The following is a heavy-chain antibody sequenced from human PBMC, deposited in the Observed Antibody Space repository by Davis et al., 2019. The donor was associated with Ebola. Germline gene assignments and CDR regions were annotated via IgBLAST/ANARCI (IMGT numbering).Heavy chain of an antibody. V-gene: IGHV3-23*01. CDR1: GGSISSSTYH. CDR3: AKSRRLYFYYGIDV. J-gene: IGHJ6*02. Sequence: PSETLSLTCTVSGGSISSSTYHWVWVRQVPGKGLEWVSAISHSGNTTYYSDSVKGRFTIFRDNSKNILSLQMNSLRAEDTAVYYCAKSRRLYFYYGIDVWGQGTTVTVSS. CDR2: ISHSGNTT.